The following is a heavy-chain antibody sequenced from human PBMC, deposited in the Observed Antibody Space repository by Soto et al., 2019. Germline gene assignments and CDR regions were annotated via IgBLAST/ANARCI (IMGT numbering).Heavy chain of an antibody. V-gene: IGHV4-59*01. CDR3: ARVGSSGWSPDY. CDR1: GGSISGYY. Sequence: SETLSLTCTVSGGSISGYYWTWIRQPPGKGLEWIGYIFYSGVTNYNTSLKSRVTLSVDTSKKQFSLKLRSVTAADTAVYYCARVGSSGWSPDYWGRGTLVTVSS. J-gene: IGHJ4*02. D-gene: IGHD6-19*01. CDR2: IFYSGVT.